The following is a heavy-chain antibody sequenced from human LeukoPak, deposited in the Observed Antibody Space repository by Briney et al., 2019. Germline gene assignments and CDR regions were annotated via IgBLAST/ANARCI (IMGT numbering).Heavy chain of an antibody. CDR2: IYYSGTT. Sequence: PSETLSLTCTISGDPISSHSGYKWTWFRQTPGRGLEWIGYIYYSGTTNYNPSLKSRVIISVDTSKNQFSLKLTSVTAADTAVYYCAREYSGFDYWAQGTLVTVSS. V-gene: IGHV4-61*08. D-gene: IGHD5-12*01. CDR1: GDPISSHSGYK. CDR3: AREYSGFDY. J-gene: IGHJ4*02.